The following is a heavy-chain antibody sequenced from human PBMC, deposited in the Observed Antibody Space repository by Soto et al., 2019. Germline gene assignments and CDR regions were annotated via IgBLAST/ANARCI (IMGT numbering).Heavy chain of an antibody. V-gene: IGHV1-69*13. D-gene: IGHD6-19*01. CDR2: LIPILGTT. CDR3: ARASGYVSGCYHDY. CDR1: GGTFSSDA. J-gene: IGHJ4*02. Sequence: SVKVSCKASGGTFSSDAVSWVRQAPGQGLEWMGGLIPILGTTHYAQKFQGRVTITADESTNTAHMELSSLRADDTAVYYCARASGYVSGCYHDYWGQGTRVTVSS.